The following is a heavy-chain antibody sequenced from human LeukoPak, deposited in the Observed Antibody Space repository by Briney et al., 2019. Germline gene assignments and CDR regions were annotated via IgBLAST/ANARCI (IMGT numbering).Heavy chain of an antibody. Sequence: GGSLRLSCTASGFTFGDYAMSWVRQAPGKGLEGGGFIRSKAYGGTTEYAASVKGRFTISRDDSKSIAYLQMNSLKTEDTAVYYCTRADELLDYFDYWGQGTLVTVSS. J-gene: IGHJ4*02. CDR2: IRSKAYGGTT. V-gene: IGHV3-49*04. CDR3: TRADELLDYFDY. CDR1: GFTFGDYA. D-gene: IGHD1-26*01.